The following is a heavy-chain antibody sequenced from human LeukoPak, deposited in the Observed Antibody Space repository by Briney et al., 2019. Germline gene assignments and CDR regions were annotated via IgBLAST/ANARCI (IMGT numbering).Heavy chain of an antibody. CDR1: GGSISSYY. Sequence: SETLSLTCTVSGGSISSYYWSWIRQPAGKGLEWIGRIYTSGSTNYNPSLKSRATMSVDTSKNQFSLKLSSVTAADTAVYYCARGYQQLVGPYYYYGMDVWGQGTTVTVSS. V-gene: IGHV4-4*07. CDR3: ARGYQQLVGPYYYYGMDV. D-gene: IGHD6-13*01. J-gene: IGHJ6*02. CDR2: IYTSGST.